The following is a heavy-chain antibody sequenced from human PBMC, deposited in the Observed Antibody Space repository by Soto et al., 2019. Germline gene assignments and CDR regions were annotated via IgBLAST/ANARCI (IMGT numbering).Heavy chain of an antibody. D-gene: IGHD2-15*01. CDR3: ASTPGPRYCSGGSCYLWFDP. J-gene: IGHJ5*02. Sequence: QVQLVQSGAEVKKPGSSVKVSCKASGGTFSSYTISWVRQAPGQGLEWMGRIFPILGIANYAQKFQGRVTITADKSTSTAYMELSSLRSEDTAVYYCASTPGPRYCSGGSCYLWFDPWGQGTLVTVSS. CDR2: IFPILGIA. V-gene: IGHV1-69*02. CDR1: GGTFSSYT.